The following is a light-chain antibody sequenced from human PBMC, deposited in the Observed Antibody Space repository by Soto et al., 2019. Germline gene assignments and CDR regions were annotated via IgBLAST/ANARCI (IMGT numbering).Light chain of an antibody. V-gene: IGKV3-15*01. Sequence: EIVMTQSPSTLSVSPGERATLSCRASQSVSSNLAWYQQKPGQAPRLLIYGASLRATGLPARFSGSGSGTEFTLTISGLQSEDFAVYYCQQYNSWPRTFGQGTKVDIK. CDR1: QSVSSN. CDR2: GAS. CDR3: QQYNSWPRT. J-gene: IGKJ1*01.